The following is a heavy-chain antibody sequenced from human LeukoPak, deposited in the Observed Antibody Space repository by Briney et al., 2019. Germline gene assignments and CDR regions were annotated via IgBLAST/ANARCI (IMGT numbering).Heavy chain of an antibody. CDR3: ARQEGSYYYDSSGYFAY. Sequence: SETLSLTCTVSGGSISSSSYYWGWIRQPPGKGLEWLGSIYYSGSTYYNPSLKSRVTISVDTSKNQFSLKLSSVTAADTAVYYCARQEGSYYYDSSGYFAYRGQGTLVTVSS. J-gene: IGHJ4*02. CDR2: IYYSGST. V-gene: IGHV4-39*01. CDR1: GGSISSSSYY. D-gene: IGHD3-22*01.